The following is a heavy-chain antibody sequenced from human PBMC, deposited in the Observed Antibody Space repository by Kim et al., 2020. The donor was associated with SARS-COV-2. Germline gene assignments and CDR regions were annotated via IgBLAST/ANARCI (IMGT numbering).Heavy chain of an antibody. CDR3: ARAPARGDGNYFDS. Sequence: NPSIKGRVTVSVDTFKNQFSLGLSSVTAADTAIYYCARAPARGDGNYFDSWGRGTLVTVSS. J-gene: IGHJ4*02. D-gene: IGHD3-16*01. V-gene: IGHV4-34*01.